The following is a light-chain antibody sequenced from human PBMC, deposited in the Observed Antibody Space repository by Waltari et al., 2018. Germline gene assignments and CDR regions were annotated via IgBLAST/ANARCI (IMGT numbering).Light chain of an antibody. V-gene: IGLV2-23*02. CDR1: SSDIGNFDL. J-gene: IGLJ3*02. Sequence: QSALTQPASVSGSPGQSITISCTGTSSDIGNFDLVSWYQQHPDKAPKLTIYEVRKRPSWVSGRFFRSKSSHTASLIISGLQAEDEATYYCCAYAGSTTLLCGGGTTLTVL. CDR2: EVR. CDR3: CAYAGSTTLL.